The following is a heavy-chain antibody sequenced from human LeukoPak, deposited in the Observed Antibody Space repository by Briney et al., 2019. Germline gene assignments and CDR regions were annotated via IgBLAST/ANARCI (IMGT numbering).Heavy chain of an antibody. D-gene: IGHD5-12*01. CDR3: ARLPGIVATIERYFDY. J-gene: IGHJ4*02. Sequence: GESLKISCKGSGYSFDSYWIGWVRQMPGKGLEWMGIIYPGDSDTRYSPSFQGQVTISADKSISTAYLQWSSLKASDTAMYYCARLPGIVATIERYFDYWGQGTLVTVSS. CDR2: IYPGDSDT. V-gene: IGHV5-51*01. CDR1: GYSFDSYW.